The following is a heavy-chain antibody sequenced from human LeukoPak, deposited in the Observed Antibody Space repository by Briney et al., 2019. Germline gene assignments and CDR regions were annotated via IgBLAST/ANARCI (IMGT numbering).Heavy chain of an antibody. J-gene: IGHJ4*02. CDR2: IKQDGSEK. CDR1: GFTFSSYW. CDR3: ARNKGRTSAGRCYLPDD. V-gene: IGHV3-7*01. Sequence: GGSLRLSCAASGFTFSSYWMSWVRQAPGKGLEWVANIKQDGSEKYYVDSVKGRFTISRDNPKNSLYLQMNSLRAEDTAVYYCARNKGRTSAGRCYLPDDWGQGTLVTVSS. D-gene: IGHD2-15*01.